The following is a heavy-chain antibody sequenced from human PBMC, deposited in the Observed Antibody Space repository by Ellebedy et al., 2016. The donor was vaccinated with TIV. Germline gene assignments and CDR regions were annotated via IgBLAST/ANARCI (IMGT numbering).Heavy chain of an antibody. D-gene: IGHD6-19*01. V-gene: IGHV4-38-2*02. CDR3: ARHTYSSGWYWGFEP. CDR1: GYFISSGYY. CDR2: IYYSGST. Sequence: MPSETLSLTCSVSGYFISSGYYWGWIRQPPGKGLEWIGSIYYSGSTYYNPSLKSRVTISVDTSKNQFSLKLSSVTAADTAVYYCARHTYSSGWYWGFEPWGQGTLVTVSS. J-gene: IGHJ5*02.